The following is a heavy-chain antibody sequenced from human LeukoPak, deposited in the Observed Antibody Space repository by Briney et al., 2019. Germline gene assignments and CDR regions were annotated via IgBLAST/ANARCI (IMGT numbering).Heavy chain of an antibody. Sequence: SETLSLTCAVYGGSFSGYYWSWIRQPPGKGLEWIGEINHSGSTNYNPSLKSRVTISVDTSKNQFSLKLSSVTAADTAVYYCARGLGRRGRFDYWGQGTLVTVSS. V-gene: IGHV4-34*01. J-gene: IGHJ4*02. CDR1: GGSFSGYY. CDR2: INHSGST. CDR3: ARGLGRRGRFDY.